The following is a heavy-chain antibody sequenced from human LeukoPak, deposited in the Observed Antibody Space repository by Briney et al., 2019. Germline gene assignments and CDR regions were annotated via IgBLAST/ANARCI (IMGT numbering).Heavy chain of an antibody. V-gene: IGHV3-11*01. Sequence: PGGSLRPSCAASGFTFSDYYMSWIRQAPGKGLEWVSYISSSGSTIYYADSVKGRFTISRDNAKNSLYLQMNSLRAEDTAVYYCARGGGTVTTIPYYYYGMDVWGQGTTVTVSS. J-gene: IGHJ6*02. CDR3: ARGGGTVTTIPYYYYGMDV. CDR2: ISSSGSTI. D-gene: IGHD4-17*01. CDR1: GFTFSDYY.